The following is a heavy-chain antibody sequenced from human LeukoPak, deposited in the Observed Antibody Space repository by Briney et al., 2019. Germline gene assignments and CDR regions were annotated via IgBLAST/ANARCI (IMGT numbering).Heavy chain of an antibody. CDR1: GYSISSGYY. J-gene: IGHJ4*02. CDR3: ARHSRLITTIHFDY. Sequence: PSETLSLTCAGSGYSISSGYYWGWIRQPPGEGLEWIGSMYHSGSTYYNPSLKSRVTISVDTSKNQFSLKLSSVTAADTAVYYCARHSRLITTIHFDYWGQGTLVTVSS. D-gene: IGHD3-22*01. CDR2: MYHSGST. V-gene: IGHV4-38-2*01.